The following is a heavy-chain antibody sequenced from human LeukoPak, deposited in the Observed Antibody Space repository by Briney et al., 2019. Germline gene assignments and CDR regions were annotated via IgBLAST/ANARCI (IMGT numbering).Heavy chain of an antibody. CDR1: GFTFDDYT. J-gene: IGHJ3*02. D-gene: IGHD4-17*01. CDR3: VKGSTHHGDNGAFDI. Sequence: GGSLRLSCAASGFTFDDYTVHWVRQAPGQGLEWVSLISRDGSSTYYAASVQGRFTIPRDNRKTSLYLQMNSLTNEDTAFYYCVKGSTHHGDNGAFDIWGQGTVVTVSS. V-gene: IGHV3-43*01. CDR2: ISRDGSST.